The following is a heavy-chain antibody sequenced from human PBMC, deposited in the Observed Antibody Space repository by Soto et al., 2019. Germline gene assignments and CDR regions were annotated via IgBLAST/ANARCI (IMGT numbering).Heavy chain of an antibody. D-gene: IGHD4-17*01. CDR3: AKRGPDYGPPTWHYYYMDV. Sequence: EGSLRLSCAASGFTFSSYAMSWVRQAPGKGLEWVSAISGSGGSTYYADSVKGRFTISRDNSKNTLYLQMNSLRAEDTAVYYCAKRGPDYGPPTWHYYYMDVWGKGNAVTVSS. V-gene: IGHV3-23*01. CDR1: GFTFSSYA. J-gene: IGHJ6*03. CDR2: ISGSGGST.